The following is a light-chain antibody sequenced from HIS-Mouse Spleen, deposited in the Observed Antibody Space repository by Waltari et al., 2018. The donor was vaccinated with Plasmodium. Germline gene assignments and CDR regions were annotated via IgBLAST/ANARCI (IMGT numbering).Light chain of an antibody. V-gene: IGLV2-23*01. CDR2: EGS. CDR1: SMDVGRYNL. CDR3: CSYAGSSTYV. J-gene: IGLJ1*01. Sequence: QSALTQPASVSGSPGQSITISCTGPSMDVGRYNLFSWYQQHPGKAPKLMIYEGSKRPSGVSNRFSGSKSGNTASLTISGLQAEDEADYYCCSYAGSSTYVFGTGTKVTVL.